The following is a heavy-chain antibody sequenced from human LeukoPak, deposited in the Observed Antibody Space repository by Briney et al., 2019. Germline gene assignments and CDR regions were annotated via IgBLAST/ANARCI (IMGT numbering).Heavy chain of an antibody. D-gene: IGHD3-10*01. CDR3: VRQAYFGLDV. CDR1: GDSFSNYW. CDR2: IYPSDSDT. J-gene: IGHJ6*02. V-gene: IGHV5-51*01. Sequence: GESLKISCTGSGDSFSNYWIGWVRQMPGKGLEWMAIIYPSDSDTRYSPSLQGQVTISVDKSINTAYLQWSSLKASDTAMYYCVRQAYFGLDVWGEGTTVTV.